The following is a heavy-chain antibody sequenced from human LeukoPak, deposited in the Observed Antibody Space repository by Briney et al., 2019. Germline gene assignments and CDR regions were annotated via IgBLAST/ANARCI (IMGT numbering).Heavy chain of an antibody. CDR1: GFTFTSYS. D-gene: IGHD1-7*01. Sequence: GGSLRLSCAASGFTFTSYSMNWVRQAPGKGLEWVSTISGGGGSTYYADSVKGRFTISRDNSKNTLYLQMNSLRAEDTAVYYCAGTGTTDYWGQGTLVTVSS. J-gene: IGHJ4*02. CDR3: AGTGTTDY. CDR2: ISGGGGST. V-gene: IGHV3-23*01.